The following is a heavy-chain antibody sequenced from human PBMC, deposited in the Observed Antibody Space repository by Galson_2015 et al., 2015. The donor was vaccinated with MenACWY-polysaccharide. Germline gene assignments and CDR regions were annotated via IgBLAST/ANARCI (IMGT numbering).Heavy chain of an antibody. J-gene: IGHJ5*02. D-gene: IGHD3-10*01. CDR2: ISYDGSNK. CDR1: GFTFNTFA. Sequence: SLRLSCAGSGFTFNTFAMNWVRQAPGKGLEWVALISYDGSNKYHADSVKGRFTISRNNSKNTVYLQMDSLRPEDTALYYCARGVRSGGLDLWGQGTLVTVSS. V-gene: IGHV3-30-3*01. CDR3: ARGVRSGGLDL.